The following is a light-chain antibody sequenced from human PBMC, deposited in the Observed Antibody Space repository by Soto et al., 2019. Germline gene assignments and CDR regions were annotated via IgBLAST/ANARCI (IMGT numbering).Light chain of an antibody. J-gene: IGKJ2*01. Sequence: DIQMTQSPSSLSANVGDRVTITCRASQSISTSLNWYQQKPGMAPKLLIYATSNLQSGVPSRFSGTRSGAECTLTISSLQPSDFATYFCQQYHSSPYTFGQGTKVESK. V-gene: IGKV1-39*01. CDR2: ATS. CDR3: QQYHSSPYT. CDR1: QSISTS.